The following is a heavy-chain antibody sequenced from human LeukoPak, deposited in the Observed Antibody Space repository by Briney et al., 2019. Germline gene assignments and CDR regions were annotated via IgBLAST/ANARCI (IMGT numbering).Heavy chain of an antibody. CDR1: GGSISSYY. D-gene: IGHD6-19*01. CDR2: IYYSGST. V-gene: IGHV4-59*01. J-gene: IGHJ4*02. Sequence: SETLSLTCTVSGGSISSYYWSWIRQPPGKGLEWIGYIYYSGSTNYNPSLKSRVTISVDTSKNQFSLKLSSVTAADTAVYYCARRGVGGWSEFDSWGQGTLVTVSS. CDR3: ARRGVGGWSEFDS.